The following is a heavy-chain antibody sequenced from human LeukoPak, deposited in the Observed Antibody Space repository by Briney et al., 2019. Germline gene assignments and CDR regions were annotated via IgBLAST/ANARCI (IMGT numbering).Heavy chain of an antibody. CDR3: ARGTIAAAGYYYFDY. J-gene: IGHJ4*02. CDR1: GFTFSSYW. CDR2: IKQDGSEK. V-gene: IGHV3-7*04. Sequence: GGSLRLSCAASGFTFSSYWMSWVRQAPGKGLECVANIKQDGSEKYYVDSVKGRFTISRDNAKNSLYLQMNSLRAEDTAVYYCARGTIAAAGYYYFDYWGQGTQVTVSS. D-gene: IGHD6-13*01.